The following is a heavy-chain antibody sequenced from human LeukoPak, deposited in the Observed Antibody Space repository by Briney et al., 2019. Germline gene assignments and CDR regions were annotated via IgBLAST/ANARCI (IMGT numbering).Heavy chain of an antibody. Sequence: GGSLRLSCAASGFTFSTYAMSWVRQAPGKGLEWVSVISGSGGSTYYADSVKGRFTISRDNSKNTVYLQMNSPRAEDTAVYYCAKVYWGLSYLDYWGQGTLVTVSS. V-gene: IGHV3-23*01. D-gene: IGHD7-27*01. J-gene: IGHJ4*02. CDR3: AKVYWGLSYLDY. CDR1: GFTFSTYA. CDR2: ISGSGGST.